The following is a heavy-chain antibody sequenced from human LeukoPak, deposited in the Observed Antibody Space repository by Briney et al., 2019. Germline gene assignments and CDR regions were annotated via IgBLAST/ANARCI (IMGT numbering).Heavy chain of an antibody. J-gene: IGHJ5*02. V-gene: IGHV4-4*02. D-gene: IGHD6-13*01. CDR3: ARVQVGAAAAPGWFGP. CDR1: GDSISSNNW. Sequence: PSGTLSLTCAVSGDSISSNNWWSWVRQPPGKGLEWIGEIYHSGSTNYNPSLKSRVTISVDKSKNQFSLNLNSVTAADTAVYYCARVQVGAAAAPGWFGPWGQGTLVTVSS. CDR2: IYHSGST.